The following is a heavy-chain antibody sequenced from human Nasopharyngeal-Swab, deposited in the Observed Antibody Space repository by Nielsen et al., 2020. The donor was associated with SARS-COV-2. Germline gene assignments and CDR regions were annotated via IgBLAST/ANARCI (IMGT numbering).Heavy chain of an antibody. CDR1: GFIFSDSA. J-gene: IGHJ4*02. CDR3: TRCGGSCYTGKDY. D-gene: IGHD2-15*01. CDR2: IRSKGNSYAT. Sequence: GESLKISCAASGFIFSDSAIHWVRQASGKGLEWVGRIRSKGNSYATEYAASVEGRFTISRDDSKNTAYLQMNSLITEDMAIYYCTRCGGSCYTGKDYWGQGTLVTVSS. V-gene: IGHV3-73*01.